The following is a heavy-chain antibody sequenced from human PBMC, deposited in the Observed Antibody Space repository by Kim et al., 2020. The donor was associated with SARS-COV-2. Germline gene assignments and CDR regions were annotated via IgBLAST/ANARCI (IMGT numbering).Heavy chain of an antibody. J-gene: IGHJ4*02. V-gene: IGHV4-34*01. CDR2: INHSGST. Sequence: SETLSLTCAVYGGSFSGYYWSWIRQPPGKGLEWIGEINHSGSTNYNPSLKSRVTISVDTSKNQFSLKLSSVTAADTAVYYCARGSLITMVRGVLDYWGQGTLVTVSS. CDR3: ARGSLITMVRGVLDY. CDR1: GGSFSGYY. D-gene: IGHD3-10*01.